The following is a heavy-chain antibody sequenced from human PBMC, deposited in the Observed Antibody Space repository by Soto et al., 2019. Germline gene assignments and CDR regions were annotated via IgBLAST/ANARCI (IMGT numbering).Heavy chain of an antibody. CDR2: IYYSGST. CDR3: ARDLAARC. CDR1: GGSISSYY. Sequence: SETLSLTCTVSGGSISSYYWSWIRQPPGKGLEWIGYIYYSGSTNYNPYLKSRVTISVDTSKNQFSLKLSSVTAADMAVYDCARDLAARCWCQGTLCTVSS. D-gene: IGHD6-6*01. V-gene: IGHV4-59*01. J-gene: IGHJ4*02.